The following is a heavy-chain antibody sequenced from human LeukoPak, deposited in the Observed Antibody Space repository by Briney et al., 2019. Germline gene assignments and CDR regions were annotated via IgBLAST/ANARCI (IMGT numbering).Heavy chain of an antibody. V-gene: IGHV4-4*09. D-gene: IGHD3-10*01. J-gene: IGHJ5*02. CDR1: GDSISSYY. CDR2: IYISGGT. CDR3: AGQLYGSGTRRFNWFDP. Sequence: SETLSLTCTVSGDSISSYYWSRIRQPPGKGLEWIGNIYISGGTNKNPSLKSRVTISLDTSKNQFSLKLTSVTAADTGVYYCAGQLYGSGTRRFNWFDPWGQGTLVTVSS.